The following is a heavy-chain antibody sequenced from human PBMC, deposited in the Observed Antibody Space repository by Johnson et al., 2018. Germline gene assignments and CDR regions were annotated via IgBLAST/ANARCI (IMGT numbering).Heavy chain of an antibody. Sequence: QVQLQQWGAGLLKPSETLSLTCAVYGGSFSGYYWSWIRQPPGKGLDWIGEFNHRGSTNYNPSLKGLVTMSLHTSKNQFSLKLTSVPAADTAVYFCARGRRKKMVRGTTNLYLDQYHDYMDVWDKGTTVTVSS. CDR2: FNHRGST. CDR1: GGSFSGYY. V-gene: IGHV4-34*01. CDR3: ARGRRKKMVRGTTNLYLDQYHDYMDV. J-gene: IGHJ6*03. D-gene: IGHD3-10*01.